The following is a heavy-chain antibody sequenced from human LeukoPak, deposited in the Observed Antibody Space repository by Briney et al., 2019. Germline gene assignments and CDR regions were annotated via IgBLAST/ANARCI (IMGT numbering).Heavy chain of an antibody. Sequence: GRSLRLSCAASGFTFSSYAMHWVRQAPGKGLEWVAVISYDGSNKYYADSVEGRFTISRDNSKNTLYLQMNSLRAEDMAVYYCARSRGIAAAGNHYYYYGMDVWGQGTTVTVSS. CDR1: GFTFSSYA. D-gene: IGHD6-13*01. V-gene: IGHV3-30*04. J-gene: IGHJ6*02. CDR3: ARSRGIAAAGNHYYYYGMDV. CDR2: ISYDGSNK.